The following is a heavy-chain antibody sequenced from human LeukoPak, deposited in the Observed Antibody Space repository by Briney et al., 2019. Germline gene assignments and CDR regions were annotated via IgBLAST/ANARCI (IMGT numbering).Heavy chain of an antibody. Sequence: SETLSLTCTVSGASINNYYWSWVRQPPLKGLEWIGYIYSTGDTSYNPSLESRVSISMDTSKNHFSLEITSVTTADTAVYYCARGSRVYDRSGFHTWHDYWGHGTLVTVSS. CDR1: GASINNYY. V-gene: IGHV4-59*01. J-gene: IGHJ4*03. D-gene: IGHD3-22*01. CDR2: IYSTGDT. CDR3: ARGSRVYDRSGFHTWHDY.